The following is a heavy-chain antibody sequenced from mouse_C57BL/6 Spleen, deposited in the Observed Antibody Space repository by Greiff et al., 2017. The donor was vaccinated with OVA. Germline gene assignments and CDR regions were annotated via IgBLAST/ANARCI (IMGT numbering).Heavy chain of an antibody. D-gene: IGHD2-3*01. CDR1: GYSITSGYY. Sequence: EVQLQESGPGLVKPSQSLSLTCSVTGYSITSGYYWNWIRQFPGNKLEWMGYISYDGSNNYNPSLKNRISITRDTSKNQFFLKLNSVTTEDTATYYCARTRDDGYYVAWFAYWGQGTLVTVSA. CDR2: ISYDGSN. CDR3: ARTRDDGYYVAWFAY. V-gene: IGHV3-6*01. J-gene: IGHJ3*01.